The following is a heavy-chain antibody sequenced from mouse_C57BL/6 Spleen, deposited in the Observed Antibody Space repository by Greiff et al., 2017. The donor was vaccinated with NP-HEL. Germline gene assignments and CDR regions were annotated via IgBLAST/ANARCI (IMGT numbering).Heavy chain of an antibody. V-gene: IGHV1-54*01. CDR3: ARSQNYYGSYFDY. CDR1: GYAFTNYL. D-gene: IGHD1-1*01. Sequence: VQLQQSGAELVRPGTSVKVSCKASGYAFTNYLIEWVKQRPGQGLEWIGVINPGSGGTNYNEKFKGKATLTADKSSSTAYMQLSSLTSEDSAVYFCARSQNYYGSYFDYWGQGTTLTVSS. J-gene: IGHJ2*01. CDR2: INPGSGGT.